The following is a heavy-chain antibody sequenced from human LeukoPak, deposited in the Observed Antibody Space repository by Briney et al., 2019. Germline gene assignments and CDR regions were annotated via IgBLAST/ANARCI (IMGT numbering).Heavy chain of an antibody. D-gene: IGHD2-15*01. V-gene: IGHV4-4*07. CDR1: GGSISSYY. CDR3: AREAMYCSGGSCYPNFDY. J-gene: IGHJ4*02. CDR2: IYTSGST. Sequence: SETLSLICTVSGGSISSYYWSWIRQPAGKGLEWIGRIYTSGSTNYNPSLKSRVTMSVDTSKNQFSLKLSSVTAADTAVYYCAREAMYCSGGSCYPNFDYWGQGTLVTVSS.